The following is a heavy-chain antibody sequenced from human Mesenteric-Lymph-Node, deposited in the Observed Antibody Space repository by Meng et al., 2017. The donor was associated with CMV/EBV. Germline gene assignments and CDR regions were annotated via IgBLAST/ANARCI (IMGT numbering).Heavy chain of an antibody. CDR3: ARGSPWIQLVY. Sequence: CKASGDTFSSDAISWGRQAPGQGLEWMGGIIPIFGTANYAQKFQGRITITTDESTSTAYMELSSLRSEDTAVYYCARGSPWIQLVYWGQGTLVTVSS. CDR1: GDTFSSDA. V-gene: IGHV1-69*05. D-gene: IGHD5-18*01. CDR2: IIPIFGTA. J-gene: IGHJ4*02.